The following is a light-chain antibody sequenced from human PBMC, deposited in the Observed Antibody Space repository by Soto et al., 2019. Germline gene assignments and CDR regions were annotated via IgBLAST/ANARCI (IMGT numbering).Light chain of an antibody. CDR3: QQCHNWPLT. V-gene: IGKV3-15*01. CDR1: QSISTE. Sequence: EIVMTQSPATLSVSPGERATLSCRASQSISTELAWYQPKPGQPPRLLIYSASTRATGVPARFTGSGSGSEFTLTISGLQSEDFAVYYCQQCHNWPLTFGQGTRLEI. CDR2: SAS. J-gene: IGKJ2*01.